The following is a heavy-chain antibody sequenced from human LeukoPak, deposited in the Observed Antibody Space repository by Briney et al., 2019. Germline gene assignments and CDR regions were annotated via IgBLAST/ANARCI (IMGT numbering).Heavy chain of an antibody. J-gene: IGHJ3*02. CDR3: VRGSALDI. V-gene: IGHV6-1*01. Sequence: SQTLSLTCAISGDSVSSNNAAWNWIRQSPSIGLEWLGRTYYRSRWFTDYALSVKSRITINPDTSRNQFSLQLNSVSPEDTAVYYCVRGSALDIWGQGTMVTVSS. CDR2: TYYRSRWFT. CDR1: GDSVSSNNAA.